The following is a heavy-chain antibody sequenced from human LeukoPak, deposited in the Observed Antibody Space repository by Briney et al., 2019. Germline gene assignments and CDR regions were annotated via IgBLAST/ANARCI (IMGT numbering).Heavy chain of an antibody. CDR3: ARGHLLLWFGDLQDY. CDR1: GFTFSSYS. V-gene: IGHV3-21*01. J-gene: IGHJ4*02. D-gene: IGHD3-10*01. Sequence: GGSLRLSCAASGFTFSSYSMNWVRQAPGKGLEWVSSISSSSSYIYYADSVKGRFTISRDNAKNTLYLQMNSLRAEDTAVYYCARGHLLLWFGDLQDYWGQGTLVTVSS. CDR2: ISSSSSYI.